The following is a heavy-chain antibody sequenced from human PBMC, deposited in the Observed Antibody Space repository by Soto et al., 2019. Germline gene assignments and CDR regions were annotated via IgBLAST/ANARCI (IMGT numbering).Heavy chain of an antibody. D-gene: IGHD3-10*01. V-gene: IGHV1-69*13. Sequence: XVKGSCKASGWSLSIYAISCGRHAPGQGLEWMGGIIPTFGTTNYAQKFQGRVTITADESTSTAYMELSSLRSEDTAVYYCARGIRYGSGSYYFDYWGQGTLVTVSS. CDR1: GWSLSIYA. CDR2: IIPTFGTT. J-gene: IGHJ4*02. CDR3: ARGIRYGSGSYYFDY.